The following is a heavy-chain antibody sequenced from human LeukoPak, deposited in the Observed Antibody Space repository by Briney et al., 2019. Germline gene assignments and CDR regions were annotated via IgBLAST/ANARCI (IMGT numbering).Heavy chain of an antibody. J-gene: IGHJ4*02. Sequence: ASVKVSYKASGYTFSTYYLHWVRQAPGQGLEWMGIINPSSRSTTYAQTFEGRVTMTSDTSTSTVYMELSRLRSEDTAVYYCASSDCSGGSCFILDYWGQGTLVTVSS. D-gene: IGHD2-15*01. CDR3: ASSDCSGGSCFILDY. CDR2: INPSSRST. CDR1: GYTFSTYY. V-gene: IGHV1-46*01.